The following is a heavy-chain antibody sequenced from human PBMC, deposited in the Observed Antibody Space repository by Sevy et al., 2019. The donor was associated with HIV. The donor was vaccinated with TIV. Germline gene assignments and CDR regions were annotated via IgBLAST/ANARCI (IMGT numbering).Heavy chain of an antibody. CDR3: ARSSVVDTAMVNFDY. J-gene: IGHJ4*02. V-gene: IGHV3-7*01. CDR2: IKQDGSEK. CDR1: GFTFSSYW. Sequence: GESLKISCAASGFTFSSYWMSWVRQAPGKGLEWVANIKQDGSEKYYVDSVKGRFTISRDNAKNSLYLQMNSLRAEDTAVYYCARSSVVDTAMVNFDYWGQGTLVTVSS. D-gene: IGHD5-18*01.